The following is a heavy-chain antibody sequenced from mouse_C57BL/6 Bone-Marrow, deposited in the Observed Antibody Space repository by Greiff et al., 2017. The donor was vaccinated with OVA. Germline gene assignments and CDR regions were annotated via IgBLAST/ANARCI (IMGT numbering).Heavy chain of an antibody. V-gene: IGHV5-9*01. CDR2: ISGGGGNT. D-gene: IGHD1-1*01. Sequence: EVKVVESGGGLVKPGGSLKLSCAASGFTFSSYTMSWVRQTPEKRLEWVATISGGGGNTYYPDSVKGRFTISRDNAKNTLYLQMSSLRSEDTALYYCARPYYYGRVAWFAYWGQGTLVTVSA. J-gene: IGHJ3*01. CDR3: ARPYYYGRVAWFAY. CDR1: GFTFSSYT.